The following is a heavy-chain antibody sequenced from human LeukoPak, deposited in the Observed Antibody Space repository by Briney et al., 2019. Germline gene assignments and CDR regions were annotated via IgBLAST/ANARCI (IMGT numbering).Heavy chain of an antibody. V-gene: IGHV3-30*03. J-gene: IGHJ4*02. D-gene: IGHD3-3*01. CDR3: ARDWGDLLAFGL. Sequence: GGSLRLSCVASGFTFNAYAMHWVRQSPGKGLEWVAVVSYDGSNTNYADSVRGRFTISRDNSKNTVYLELQSLTTDDTAVFYCARDWGDLLAFGLWGQGTLVSVSS. CDR2: VSYDGSNT. CDR1: GFTFNAYA.